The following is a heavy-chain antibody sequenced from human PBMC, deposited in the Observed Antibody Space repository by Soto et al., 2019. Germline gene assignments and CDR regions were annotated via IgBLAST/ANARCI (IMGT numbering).Heavy chain of an antibody. Sequence: PSETLSLTCTVSGASISSYYWSWIRQPPGKGLEWIGYVSDSGSTNYSPALKSRGTISVDTSKNHFSLRLSSVTAADTAVYYCARGGGYSYGYWGQGTLVTVSS. CDR2: VSDSGST. CDR1: GASISSYY. V-gene: IGHV4-59*01. J-gene: IGHJ4*02. CDR3: ARGGGYSYGY. D-gene: IGHD5-18*01.